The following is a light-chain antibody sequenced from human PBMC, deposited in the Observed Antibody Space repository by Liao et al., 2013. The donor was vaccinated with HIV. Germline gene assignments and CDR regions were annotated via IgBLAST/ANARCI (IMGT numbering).Light chain of an antibody. CDR2: YDN. CDR3: QVWHTGSGHPV. V-gene: IGLV3-21*04. CDR1: NIGGRS. Sequence: SYVLTQPPSVSVAPGATATITCGGDNIGGRSVHWYQHKAGQAPHLVISYDNDRPSGIPARFSGSNSGNTATLTINRVEVGDEADYYCQVWHTGSGHPVFGGGTKLTVL. J-gene: IGLJ3*02.